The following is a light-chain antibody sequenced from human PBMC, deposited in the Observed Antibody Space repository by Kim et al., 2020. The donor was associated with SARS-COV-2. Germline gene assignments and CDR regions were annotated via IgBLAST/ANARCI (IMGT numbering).Light chain of an antibody. CDR3: ATWDDSLSGWV. Sequence: GQRVTISCSGSSSNIGTNYVYWYEHLPGTAPKLLIYRNDQRPSGVPGRFSGSKSGTSASLAISGLRSEYEADYYCATWDDSLSGWVFGGGTKLTVL. J-gene: IGLJ3*02. CDR1: SSNIGTNY. V-gene: IGLV1-47*01. CDR2: RND.